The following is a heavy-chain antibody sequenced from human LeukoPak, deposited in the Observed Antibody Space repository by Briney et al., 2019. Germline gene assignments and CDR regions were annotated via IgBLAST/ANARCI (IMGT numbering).Heavy chain of an antibody. CDR3: TTVWFGELAGY. J-gene: IGHJ4*02. Sequence: NPGGSLRLSCAASGFIFNTYWVSWVRQAPGKGLEWVGRIKSKTDGGTTDYAAPVKGRFTISRDDSKNTLYLQMNSLKTEDTAVYYCTTVWFGELAGYWGQGTLVTVSS. D-gene: IGHD3-10*01. CDR1: GFIFNTYW. CDR2: IKSKTDGGTT. V-gene: IGHV3-15*01.